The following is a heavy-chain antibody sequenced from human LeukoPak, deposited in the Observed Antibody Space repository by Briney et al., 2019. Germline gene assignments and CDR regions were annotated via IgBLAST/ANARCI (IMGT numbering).Heavy chain of an antibody. CDR1: GGSISTYY. CDR3: ARGRVSSSTWYSTYYYYFYMDV. J-gene: IGHJ6*03. D-gene: IGHD6-13*01. CDR2: IFYTGST. V-gene: IGHV4-59*01. Sequence: PSETLSLTCTVSGGSISTYYWSWIRQPPGKGLEWIGYIFYTGSTNSNPSLKSRVTISVDTSKNQFSLKLTSVTAADTAVYFCARGRVSSSTWYSTYYYYFYMDVWGKGTTVTVSS.